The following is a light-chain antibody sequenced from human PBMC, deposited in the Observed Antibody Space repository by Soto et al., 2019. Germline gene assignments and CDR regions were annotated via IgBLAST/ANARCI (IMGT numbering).Light chain of an antibody. J-gene: IGKJ4*01. V-gene: IGKV3D-15*01. CDR2: ASS. CDR1: QTVATY. Sequence: VMTQSPANMSVSPGERVTLSCRASQTVATYVAWYQQKRGQAPRLLIYASSTRATDIPATFSGSGSGTQFSLTISSLQSEDSAVYYCQQYYLLGLSFGGGTKVEI. CDR3: QQYYLLGLS.